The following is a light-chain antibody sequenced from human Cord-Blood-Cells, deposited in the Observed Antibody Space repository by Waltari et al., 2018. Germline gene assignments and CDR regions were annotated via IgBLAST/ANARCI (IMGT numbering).Light chain of an antibody. V-gene: IGLV2-14*01. CDR1: SRDVGGYNY. CDR2: DVS. Sequence: QSALPQPASVSGSPGQSITISCPGTSRDVGGYNYVSWYQQHPGKAPKLMIYDVSNRPSGVSNRFSGSKSGNTASLTISGLQAEDEADYYCSSYTSSSTVVFGGGTKLTVL. CDR3: SSYTSSSTVV. J-gene: IGLJ2*01.